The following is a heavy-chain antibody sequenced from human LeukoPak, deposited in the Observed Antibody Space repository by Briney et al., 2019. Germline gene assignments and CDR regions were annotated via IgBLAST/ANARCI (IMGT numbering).Heavy chain of an antibody. CDR3: AKLGNWFDP. CDR1: GFTFSSYA. CDR2: ISGSGGST. V-gene: IGHV3-23*01. Sequence: SGGSLRLSCAASGFTFSSYAMNWVRQAPGKGLEWVSGISGSGGSTYYADSVKGRFTISRDNSKNTLYLQMNSLRGEDTALYYCAKLGNWFDPWGQGTLVTVSS. D-gene: IGHD1-26*01. J-gene: IGHJ5*02.